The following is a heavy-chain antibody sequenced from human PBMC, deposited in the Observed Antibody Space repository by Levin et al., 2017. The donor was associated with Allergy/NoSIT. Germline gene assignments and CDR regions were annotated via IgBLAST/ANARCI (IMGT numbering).Heavy chain of an antibody. V-gene: IGHV4-59*01. Sequence: PSETLSLTCTVSGGSISSYYWSWIRQPPGKGLEWIGYIYYSGSTNYNPSLKSRVTISVDTSKNQFSLKLSSVTAADTAVYYCARTSPLSSGWYGVEFDAQYYFDYWGQGTLVTVSS. CDR1: GGSISSYY. J-gene: IGHJ4*02. D-gene: IGHD6-19*01. CDR3: ARTSPLSSGWYGVEFDAQYYFDY. CDR2: IYYSGST.